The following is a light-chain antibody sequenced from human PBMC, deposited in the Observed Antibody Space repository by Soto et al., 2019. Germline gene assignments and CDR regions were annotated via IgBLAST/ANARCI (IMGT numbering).Light chain of an antibody. CDR3: CSYAGSSTFV. Sequence: QSALTQPASVSGSPGQSITISCTGTSSDVGAYTSVSWYRQHPGKAPKLMIYEGSKRPSGVSNRFSGSKSGNTASLTISGLQAEDEADYYCCSYAGSSTFVFGTGTKVTVL. CDR1: SSDVGAYTS. V-gene: IGLV2-23*01. CDR2: EGS. J-gene: IGLJ1*01.